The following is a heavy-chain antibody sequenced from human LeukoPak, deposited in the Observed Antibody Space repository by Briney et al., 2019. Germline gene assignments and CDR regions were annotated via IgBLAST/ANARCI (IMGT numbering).Heavy chain of an antibody. J-gene: IGHJ2*01. V-gene: IGHV4-4*02. CDR2: IYQSGST. D-gene: IGHD5-18*01. CDR1: GGSISSSKW. CDR3: ARLYTYESYWYFDL. Sequence: SETLSLTCAVSGGSISSSKWWSWVRQPPGKGLEWIGEIYQSGSTNYNPSLKSRVTISVDTSKIQFSLKLSSVTAADTAVYYCARLYTYESYWYFDLWGRGTLVTVSS.